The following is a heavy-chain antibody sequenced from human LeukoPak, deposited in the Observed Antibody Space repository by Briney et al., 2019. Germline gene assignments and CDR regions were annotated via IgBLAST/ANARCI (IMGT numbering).Heavy chain of an antibody. CDR3: ARERIVVVPAAMEPYYYYGMGV. Sequence: GGSLRLSCAASGFTFSSYGMHWVRQAPGKGLEWVAVIWYDGSNKYYADSVKGRFTISRDNSKNTLYLQMNSLRAEDTAVYYCARERIVVVPAAMEPYYYYGMGVWGQGTTVTVSS. CDR1: GFTFSSYG. V-gene: IGHV3-33*01. D-gene: IGHD2-2*01. J-gene: IGHJ6*02. CDR2: IWYDGSNK.